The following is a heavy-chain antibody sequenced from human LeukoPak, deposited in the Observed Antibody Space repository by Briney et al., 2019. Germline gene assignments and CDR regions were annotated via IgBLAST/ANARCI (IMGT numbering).Heavy chain of an antibody. V-gene: IGHV3-30-3*01. Sequence: PGGSLRLSCAASGFTFSSYAMHWVRQAAGKGLEWVAVISYDGSNKYYADSVKGRFTISRDNSKNTLYLQMNSLRAEDTAVYYCARDSSSIVFSWFDPWGQGTLVTVSS. CDR1: GFTFSSYA. CDR3: ARDSSSIVFSWFDP. D-gene: IGHD6-6*01. CDR2: ISYDGSNK. J-gene: IGHJ5*02.